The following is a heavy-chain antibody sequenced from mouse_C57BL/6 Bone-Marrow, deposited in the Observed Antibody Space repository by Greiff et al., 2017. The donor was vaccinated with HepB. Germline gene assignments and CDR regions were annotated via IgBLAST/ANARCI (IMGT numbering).Heavy chain of an antibody. J-gene: IGHJ4*01. CDR3: TREGYGSSWKAMDY. D-gene: IGHD1-1*01. CDR1: GFTFSSYA. V-gene: IGHV5-9-1*02. CDR2: ISSGGDYI. Sequence: EVQLVESGEGLVKPGGSLKLSCAASGFTFSSYAMSWVRQTPEKRLEWVAYISSGGDYIYYADTVKGRFTISRDNARNTLYLQMSSLMSEDTAMYYCTREGYGSSWKAMDYWGQGTSVTVSS.